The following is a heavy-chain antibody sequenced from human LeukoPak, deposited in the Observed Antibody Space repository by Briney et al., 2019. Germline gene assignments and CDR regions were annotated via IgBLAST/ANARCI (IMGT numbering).Heavy chain of an antibody. CDR3: ARDLRSGSYDF. CDR1: VYTFTRYS. J-gene: IGHJ4*02. D-gene: IGHD1-26*01. V-gene: IGHV7-4-1*02. CDR2: IDTNTGNP. Sequence: ASVKVSCKASVYTFTRYSMNWVRQAPGQGLEWMGWIDTNTGNPTYAQGFTGRFVFSLDTSVSTAYLQISSLKAEDTAVYYCARDLRSGSYDFWGQGTLVTVSS.